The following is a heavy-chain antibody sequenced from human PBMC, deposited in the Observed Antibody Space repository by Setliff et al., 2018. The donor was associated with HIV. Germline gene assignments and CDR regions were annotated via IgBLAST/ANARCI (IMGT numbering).Heavy chain of an antibody. J-gene: IGHJ5*02. CDR3: ARDLNSGDYPHWFDP. CDR1: GYTFTKYA. Sequence: ASVKVSCKASGYTFTKYAMHWVRQAPGQRLEWMGWINTVNGNTKYSQKFQGRVTITRDTSASTVYMELSSLRSGDTAVYYCARDLNSGDYPHWFDPWGQGTLVTVSS. V-gene: IGHV1-3*04. D-gene: IGHD4-17*01. CDR2: INTVNGNT.